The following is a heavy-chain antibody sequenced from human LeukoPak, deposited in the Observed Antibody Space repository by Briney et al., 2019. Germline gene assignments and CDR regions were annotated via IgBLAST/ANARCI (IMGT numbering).Heavy chain of an antibody. J-gene: IGHJ4*02. CDR1: GFTFSGYW. CDR3: ARGIAVDY. D-gene: IGHD6-13*01. Sequence: GGSLRLSCAASGFTFSGYWMSWVRQAPGKGLEWVANIKQDGSEKYYVDSVKGRFTISRDNAKNSLYLQMNSLRAEDTAVYYCARGIAVDYWGQGTLVTVSS. V-gene: IGHV3-7*04. CDR2: IKQDGSEK.